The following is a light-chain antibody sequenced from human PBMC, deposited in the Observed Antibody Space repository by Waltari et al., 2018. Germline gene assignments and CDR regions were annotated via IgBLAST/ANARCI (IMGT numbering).Light chain of an antibody. Sequence: QSALSQPASVSASPGQSISISCTGTSSNVGGFNHVSRYQQHQGKAPKPVIHEVSNRPPRVSNRFSGSKSGNTASRSISGLQAEDEADYYCSSHSTSEARDLLFGGGTKLAVL. J-gene: IGLJ2*01. CDR2: EVS. V-gene: IGLV2-14*01. CDR3: SSHSTSEARDLL. CDR1: SSNVGGFNH.